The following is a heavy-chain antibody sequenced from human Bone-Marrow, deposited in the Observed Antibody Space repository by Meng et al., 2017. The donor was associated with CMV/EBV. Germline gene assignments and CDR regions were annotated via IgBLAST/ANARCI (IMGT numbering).Heavy chain of an antibody. Sequence: QITLKQSGSALVKPTHTLTLSGTFSGFSFSTIGMGVGWIRQPPGKALGWLALIYWDDYKRYSPSLKSMLTITKDSSKNQVVLTINNMDPVDTASYYCAHITPRPGWIAYWGQGTLVTVSS. CDR1: GFSFSTIGMG. V-gene: IGHV2-5*02. CDR2: IYWDDYK. D-gene: IGHD6-6*01. J-gene: IGHJ4*02. CDR3: AHITPRPGWIAY.